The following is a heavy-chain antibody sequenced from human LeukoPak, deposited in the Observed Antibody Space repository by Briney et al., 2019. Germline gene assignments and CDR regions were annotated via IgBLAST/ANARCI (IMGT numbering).Heavy chain of an antibody. Sequence: GGSLRLSCAASGFTFSNAWMSWVRQAPGKGLEWVGRIKSKTDGGTTDYAAPVKGRFIISRDDSKNTLYLQMNSLKTEDTAVYYCTTDSLLYCSSTSCYCVWGQGTLVTVSS. CDR3: TTDSLLYCSSTSCYCV. CDR1: GFTFSNAW. D-gene: IGHD2-2*01. V-gene: IGHV3-15*01. CDR2: IKSKTDGGTT. J-gene: IGHJ4*02.